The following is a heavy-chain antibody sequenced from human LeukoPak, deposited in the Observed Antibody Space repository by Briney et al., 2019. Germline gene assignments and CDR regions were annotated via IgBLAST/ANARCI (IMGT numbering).Heavy chain of an antibody. D-gene: IGHD2-2*01. CDR2: IYYSGSS. CDR3: ARIGIAGGVDIVVVAAAYYFDY. V-gene: IGHV4-59*01. Sequence: PSETLSLTCPVSGCSISSYYWSWIRQPPGKELDWIGHIYYSGSSNYNPSLKSRVTISVATSKNQFYLKLSSVIAADTAVDYCARIGIAGGVDIVVVAAAYYFDYWGQGTLVTVSS. J-gene: IGHJ4*02. CDR1: GCSISSYY.